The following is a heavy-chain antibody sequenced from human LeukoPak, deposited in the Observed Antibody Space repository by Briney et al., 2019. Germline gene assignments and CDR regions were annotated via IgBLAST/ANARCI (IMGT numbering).Heavy chain of an antibody. D-gene: IGHD3-22*01. Sequence: GGSLRLSCAASGFTFSSFGMHWVRQAPGKGLEWVAVISYDETYKYYADSVKGRFTISRDNYKNTLYLQMSSLRAEDTAVYYCARDGGYYYDTWGQGTLVTVSS. V-gene: IGHV3-30*19. J-gene: IGHJ4*02. CDR3: ARDGGYYYDT. CDR2: ISYDETYK. CDR1: GFTFSSFG.